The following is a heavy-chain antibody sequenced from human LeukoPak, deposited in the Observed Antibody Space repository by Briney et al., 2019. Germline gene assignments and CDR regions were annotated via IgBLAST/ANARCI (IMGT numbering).Heavy chain of an antibody. D-gene: IGHD5-24*01. CDR1: GYSFTSYW. Sequence: GESLKISCKGSGYSFTSYWIGWVRQMPGKSLECMGIIYPGDSDTRYSPSFQGQVTISADKSISTAYLQWSSLKASDTAMYYCARVEMATMKGFDYWGQGTLVTVSS. J-gene: IGHJ4*02. CDR2: IYPGDSDT. V-gene: IGHV5-51*01. CDR3: ARVEMATMKGFDY.